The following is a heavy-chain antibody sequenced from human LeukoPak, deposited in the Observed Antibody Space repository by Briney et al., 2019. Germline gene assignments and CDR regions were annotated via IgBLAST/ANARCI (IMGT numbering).Heavy chain of an antibody. D-gene: IGHD6-13*01. J-gene: IGHJ4*02. V-gene: IGHV4-59*01. CDR1: GGSISSYY. CDR3: ARGPRGGSWPPSDY. CDR2: IYYSGST. Sequence: PSETLSLTCTVSGGSISSYYWSWIRQPPGKGLEWIGYIYYSGSTNYNPSLKSRVTISVDTSKNQFSLKLSSVTAADTAVYYCARGPRGGSWPPSDYWGQGTLVTVSS.